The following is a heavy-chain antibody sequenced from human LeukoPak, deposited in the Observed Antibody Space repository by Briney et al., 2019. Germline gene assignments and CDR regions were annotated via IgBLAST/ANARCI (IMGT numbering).Heavy chain of an antibody. CDR2: IIPIFDTA. Sequence: ASVKVSCKASGGTFSSYGLSWVRQAPGQGLEWMGGIIPIFDTANYAQKFQGRVTIKADKSTNTAYMELTSLRFEDTAVYYCARDPLNRYGGNSRYYFDSWGQGTLVTVSS. CDR1: GGTFSSYG. CDR3: ARDPLNRYGGNSRYYFDS. V-gene: IGHV1-69*06. D-gene: IGHD4-23*01. J-gene: IGHJ4*02.